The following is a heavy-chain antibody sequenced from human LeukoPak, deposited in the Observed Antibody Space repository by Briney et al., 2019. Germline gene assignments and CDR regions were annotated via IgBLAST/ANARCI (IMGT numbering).Heavy chain of an antibody. D-gene: IGHD2-15*01. V-gene: IGHV3-23*01. J-gene: IGHJ4*02. CDR1: GFTFSSYA. CDR3: AKGSSVVLVAASDY. CDR2: MSGSGGST. Sequence: PGGSLRLSCAASGFTFSSYAMSWVRQAPGKGLEWFSAMSGSGGSTYYADSVKGRFTISRDNSQNPLYMQMTSLRAEDTAVYYCAKGSSVVLVAASDYWGQGTLVTVSS.